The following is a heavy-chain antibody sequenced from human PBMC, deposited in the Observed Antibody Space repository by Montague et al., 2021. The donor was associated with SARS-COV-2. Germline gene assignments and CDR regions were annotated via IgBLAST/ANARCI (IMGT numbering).Heavy chain of an antibody. CDR3: AKDLNSAVAGPTMGH. CDR2: FSWKGHSI. CDR1: GFSVDHSD. D-gene: IGHD6-19*01. V-gene: IGHV3-9*01. J-gene: IGHJ4*02. Sequence: SLRLSCAASGFSVDHSDMHWVRQAPGKGLEWVSGFSWKGHSIGYXASVEGRFTISRDSGKNSLYLQMNSLTVEDTALYYCAKDLNSAVAGPTMGHWGQGTLVTVSS.